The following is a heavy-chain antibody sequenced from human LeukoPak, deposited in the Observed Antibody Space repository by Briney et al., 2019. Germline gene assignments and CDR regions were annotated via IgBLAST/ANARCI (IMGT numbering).Heavy chain of an antibody. CDR3: ARQGAPGYSSGWFLRSYYYYYYYMDV. J-gene: IGHJ6*03. CDR1: GYTFTGYY. V-gene: IGHV1-2*06. Sequence: ASVKVSCKASGYTFTGYYMHWVRQAPGQGLEWMGRINPNSGGTNYAQKFQGRVTMTRDTSISTAYMELSRLRSDDTAVYYCARQGAPGYSSGWFLRSYYYYYYYMDVWGKGTTVTVSS. CDR2: INPNSGGT. D-gene: IGHD6-19*01.